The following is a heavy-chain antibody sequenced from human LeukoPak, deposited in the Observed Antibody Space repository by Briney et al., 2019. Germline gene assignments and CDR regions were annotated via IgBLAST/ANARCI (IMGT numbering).Heavy chain of an antibody. CDR1: GFTFSSYG. J-gene: IGHJ4*02. CDR3: ANSRSGYYSN. V-gene: IGHV3-33*06. CDR2: IWYDGSNK. Sequence: PGRSLRLSCAASGFTFSSYGMQWVRQAPGKGLEWVAVIWYDGSNKYYADSVKGRFTISRDNSKNTLYLQMNSLRAEDTAVYYCANSRSGYYSNWGQGTLVTVSS. D-gene: IGHD3-22*01.